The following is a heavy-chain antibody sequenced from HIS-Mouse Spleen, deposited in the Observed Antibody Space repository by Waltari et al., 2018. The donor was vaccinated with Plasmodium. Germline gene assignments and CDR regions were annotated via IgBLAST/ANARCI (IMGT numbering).Heavy chain of an antibody. J-gene: IGHJ2*01. CDR3: ASSWYWYFDL. CDR1: GSTFSSYS. V-gene: IGHV3-21*01. D-gene: IGHD6-13*01. CDR2: ISSSSSYI. Sequence: EVQLVESGGGLVKPGGSLRLSCAASGSTFSSYSMNWVRQAPGKGLEWVSSISSSSSYIYYADSVKGRFTISRDNAKNSLYLQMNSLRAEDTAVYYCASSWYWYFDLWGRGTLVTVSS.